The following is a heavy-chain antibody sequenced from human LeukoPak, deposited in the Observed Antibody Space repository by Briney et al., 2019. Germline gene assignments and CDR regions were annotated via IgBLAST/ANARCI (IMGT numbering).Heavy chain of an antibody. CDR3: AKVHSSSTGYFQH. Sequence: GGSLRLSCAPSGFTFSSYGTHWVRPAPGKGLEWVGVIPYEGSNKYYTDSVKGRFTISRDNSKNTLYLQMNSLRAEDTAVYYCAKVHSSSTGYFQHWGQGTLVTVSS. J-gene: IGHJ1*01. V-gene: IGHV3-30*18. CDR1: GFTFSSYG. CDR2: IPYEGSNK. D-gene: IGHD6-13*01.